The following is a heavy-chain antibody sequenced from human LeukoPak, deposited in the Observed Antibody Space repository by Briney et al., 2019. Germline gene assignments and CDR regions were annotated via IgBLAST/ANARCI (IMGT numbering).Heavy chain of an antibody. CDR1: GFTVSSNY. CDR3: AHSRELLLDAFDI. CDR2: IYGGGST. D-gene: IGHD1-26*01. J-gene: IGHJ3*02. V-gene: IGHV3-66*01. Sequence: PGGSLRLSCAASGFTVSSNYMSWVRQAPEKGLEWVSVIYGGGSTYYADSVKGRFTISRDNSKNTLYLQMNSLRAEDTAVYYCAHSRELLLDAFDIWGQGTMVTVSS.